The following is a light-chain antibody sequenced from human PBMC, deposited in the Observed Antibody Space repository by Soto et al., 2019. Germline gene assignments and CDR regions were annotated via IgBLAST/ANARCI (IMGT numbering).Light chain of an antibody. CDR3: QQYGSPST. V-gene: IGKV3-20*01. J-gene: IGKJ1*01. CDR2: GAS. Sequence: EIVLTQSPGTLSLSPGERATLSCRASQSVSSSYLAWYQQKPGQAPRLLIYGASSRAIGIPDRFSGSGSGTDFTLTISRLEPEDFAVYYCQQYGSPSTFGQGTKVDIK. CDR1: QSVSSSY.